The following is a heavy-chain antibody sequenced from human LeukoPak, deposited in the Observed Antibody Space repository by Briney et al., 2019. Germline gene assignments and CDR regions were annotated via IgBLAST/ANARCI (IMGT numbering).Heavy chain of an antibody. J-gene: IGHJ4*02. V-gene: IGHV3-23*01. CDR3: ASVKWFRELLPFDY. D-gene: IGHD3-10*01. CDR2: ISGSGGST. CDR1: GFTFSSYA. Sequence: GGSLRLSCAASGFTFSSYAMSWVRQAPGKGLEWVSAISGSGGSTYYADSVKGRFTISRDNSKNTLYLQMNSLRAEDTAVYYCASVKWFRELLPFDYWGQGTLVTVSS.